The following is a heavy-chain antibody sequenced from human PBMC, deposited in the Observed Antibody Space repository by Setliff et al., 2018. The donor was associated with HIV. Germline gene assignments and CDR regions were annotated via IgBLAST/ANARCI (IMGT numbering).Heavy chain of an antibody. J-gene: IGHJ4*02. CDR3: ASIELAAMVPVDY. D-gene: IGHD5-18*01. Sequence: PGGSLRLSCAASGFTFSSYTMNWVRQAPGKGLEWVSSISSSSYYIYYADSVKVRFTISRDNAKNSLFLQMNSLRAEDTAVYYCASIELAAMVPVDYWCQGTLVTVSS. CDR2: ISSSSYYI. V-gene: IGHV3-21*01. CDR1: GFTFSSYT.